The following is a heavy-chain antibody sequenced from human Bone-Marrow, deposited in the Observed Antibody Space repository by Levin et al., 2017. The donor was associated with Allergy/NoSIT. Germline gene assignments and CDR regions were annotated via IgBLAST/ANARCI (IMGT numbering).Heavy chain of an antibody. J-gene: IGHJ4*02. V-gene: IGHV3-53*01. D-gene: IGHD4-17*01. CDR1: ELTVISHY. CDR2: FYPGGTT. Sequence: GESLKISCLASELTVISHYMNWVRQAPGKGPEWVSVFYPGGTTYYADSVKGRFTISRDISKNTLYLQMNNLRAEDTAVYYCATSSGDYAYYFDHWGQGTLVSVSS. CDR3: ATSSGDYAYYFDH.